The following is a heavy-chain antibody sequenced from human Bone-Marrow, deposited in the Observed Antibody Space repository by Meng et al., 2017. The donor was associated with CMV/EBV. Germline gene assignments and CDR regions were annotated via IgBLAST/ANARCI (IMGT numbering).Heavy chain of an antibody. V-gene: IGHV4-34*01. CDR3: ARVPLHY. J-gene: IGHJ4*02. Sequence: SETLSLTCAVYGGSFSGYYWSWIRQPPGKGLEWIGEINHSGITNYNASLKSRVTISVDTSKKQFSLKLSSVTAADTAVYYCARVPLHYWGQGTLVTVSP. CDR1: GGSFSGYY. CDR2: INHSGIT.